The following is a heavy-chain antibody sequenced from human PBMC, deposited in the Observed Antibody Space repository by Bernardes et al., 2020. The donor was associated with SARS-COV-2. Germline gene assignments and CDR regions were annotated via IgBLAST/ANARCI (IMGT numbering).Heavy chain of an antibody. V-gene: IGHV4-34*01. Sequence: LSLTCAVYGGSLNGHFWSWIRQAPGKGLEWLGEINPSGSSAKYNPSLKSRVTISVDTSRNQFTLKMSAVTGADTAVYYCAKVGPYQLLPYGLFAQNWFDPWGQGTLVTVSS. CDR1: GGSLNGHF. CDR3: AKVGPYQLLPYGLFAQNWFDP. CDR2: INPSGSSA. J-gene: IGHJ5*02. D-gene: IGHD2-2*01.